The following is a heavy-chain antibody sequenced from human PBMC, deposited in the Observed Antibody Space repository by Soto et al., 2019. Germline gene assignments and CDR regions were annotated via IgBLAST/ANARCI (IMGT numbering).Heavy chain of an antibody. J-gene: IGHJ4*02. CDR2: ISYDGNKK. Sequence: QVQLVESGGGVVQPGRSLRLSCAASGFSLSSYSMHWVRQAPGKGLEWLGVISYDGNKKYYRDSVKGRFSISRDTSNNTVTLQMNSLRPEDTAVYYCARSIAVAGLDYWGQGALVAVS. D-gene: IGHD6-19*01. CDR1: GFSLSSYS. V-gene: IGHV3-30-3*01. CDR3: ARSIAVAGLDY.